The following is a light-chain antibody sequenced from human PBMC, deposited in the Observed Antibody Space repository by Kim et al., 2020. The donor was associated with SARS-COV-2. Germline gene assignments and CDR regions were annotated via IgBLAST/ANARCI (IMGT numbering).Light chain of an antibody. Sequence: EVVLTQSPATLSLSPGERATLSCRASQSVSSYLAWYQQKPGQAPKLLIYDASKRATGIPARFSGSGSGTDFTLTISSLEPEDFAVYYCQQRIKWPLTFGGGTKVDIK. CDR2: DAS. CDR3: QQRIKWPLT. CDR1: QSVSSY. J-gene: IGKJ4*01. V-gene: IGKV3-11*01.